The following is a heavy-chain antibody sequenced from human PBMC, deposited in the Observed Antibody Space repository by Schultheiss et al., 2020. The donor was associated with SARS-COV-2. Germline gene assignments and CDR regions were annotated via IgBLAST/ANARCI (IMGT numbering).Heavy chain of an antibody. V-gene: IGHV3-33*05. CDR3: AREFHPGYCSGGGCPYYFDC. CDR1: GFIFSDYG. J-gene: IGHJ4*02. Sequence: GGSLRLSCAVSGFIFSDYGMHWVRQAPGKGLEWLAVMSYDGSNKYYADSVKGRITISRDNSKNTLYLQMNSLRADDTAVYYCAREFHPGYCSGGGCPYYFDCWGQGTLVTVSS. CDR2: MSYDGSNK. D-gene: IGHD2-15*01.